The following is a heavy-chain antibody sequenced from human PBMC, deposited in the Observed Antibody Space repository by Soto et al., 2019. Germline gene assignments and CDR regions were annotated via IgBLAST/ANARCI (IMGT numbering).Heavy chain of an antibody. J-gene: IGHJ4*02. V-gene: IGHV3-33*01. CDR1: GFTFSSYG. CDR2: IWYDGSNK. CDR3: ARDFGSRVAATTWTSLIFDY. Sequence: QVQLAESGGGVVQPGRSLRLSCAASGFTFSSYGMHWVRQAPGKGLEWVAVIWYDGSNKYYADSVKGRFTISRDNSKNTLYLQMKSLRAEDTAVYYCARDFGSRVAATTWTSLIFDYWGQGTLVTVSS. D-gene: IGHD2-15*01.